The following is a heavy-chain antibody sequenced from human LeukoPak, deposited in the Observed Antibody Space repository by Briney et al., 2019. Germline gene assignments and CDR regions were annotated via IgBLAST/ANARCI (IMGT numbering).Heavy chain of an antibody. D-gene: IGHD3-22*01. CDR2: ISSDGSNK. CDR1: GFTFSNYA. CDR3: ARDGYYYDSSQTGYFDY. J-gene: IGHJ4*02. Sequence: GGSLRLSCVASGFTFSNYAMHWVRQAPGKGLEWVALISSDGSNKYYADSVKGRFTVSRDNSKNTVYLQMNSLRAEDTAVYYCARDGYYYDSSQTGYFDYWGQGTLVTVSS. V-gene: IGHV3-30-3*01.